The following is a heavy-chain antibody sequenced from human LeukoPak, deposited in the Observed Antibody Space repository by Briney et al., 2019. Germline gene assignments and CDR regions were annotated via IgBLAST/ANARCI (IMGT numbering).Heavy chain of an antibody. CDR2: LYPSGIT. CDR1: GYSISSGYY. V-gene: IGHV4-38-2*02. Sequence: PSETLSLTCDVSGYSISSGYYWVWIRPPPGKGLEWIGNLYPSGITYYNSSLKSRVTISVDTSKNQFSLNLSSVTAADTAVYYCARDTAAAGNFDYWGQGTLVTVSS. D-gene: IGHD6-13*01. J-gene: IGHJ4*02. CDR3: ARDTAAAGNFDY.